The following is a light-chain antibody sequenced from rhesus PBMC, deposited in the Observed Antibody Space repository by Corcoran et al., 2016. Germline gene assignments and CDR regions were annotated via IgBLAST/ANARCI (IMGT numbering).Light chain of an antibody. V-gene: IGKV1-74*01. Sequence: DIQMTQSPSSLSASVGARVTITCRASENVTNYLPWYQKKPGKAPNLLVYKASTLQSGVPSRLSGSGSGTDFTLTISSLQPEDFATYYCQHSYGTPPTFGGGTKVELK. CDR2: KAS. CDR3: QHSYGTPPT. J-gene: IGKJ4*01. CDR1: ENVTNY.